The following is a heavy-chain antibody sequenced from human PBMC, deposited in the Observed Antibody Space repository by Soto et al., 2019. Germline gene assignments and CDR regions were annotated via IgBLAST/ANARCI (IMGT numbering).Heavy chain of an antibody. CDR1: GFTFSSYS. CDR3: ARGVSGDYIGGSYRYCWFDP. J-gene: IGHJ5*02. CDR2: ISSSSSYI. V-gene: IGHV3-21*01. D-gene: IGHD3-16*02. Sequence: EVQLVESGGGLVKPGGSLRLSCAASGFTFSSYSMNWVRQAPGKGLEWVSSISSSSSYIYYADSVKGRFTISRDNAKNSLYLQMNSLRAEDTAVYYCARGVSGDYIGGSYRYCWFDPWGQGTLVTVSS.